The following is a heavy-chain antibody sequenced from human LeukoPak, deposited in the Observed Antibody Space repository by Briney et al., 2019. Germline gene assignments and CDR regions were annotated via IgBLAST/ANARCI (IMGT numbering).Heavy chain of an antibody. CDR2: NYTSGST. V-gene: IGHV4-4*07. CDR1: GGSISSYY. J-gene: IGHJ4*02. CDR3: AREAAIQGGYYFDY. Sequence: SETLSLTCTVSGGSISSYYWSWIRQPAGKGLEWIGRNYTSGSTNYNPSLKSRVTMSVDTSKNQFSLKLSSVTAADTAVYYCAREAAIQGGYYFDYWGQGTLVTVSS. D-gene: IGHD2-21*02.